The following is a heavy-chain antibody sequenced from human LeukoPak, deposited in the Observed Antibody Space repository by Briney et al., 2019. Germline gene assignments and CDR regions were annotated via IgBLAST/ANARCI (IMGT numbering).Heavy chain of an antibody. Sequence: SETLSLTCTVSGGSINSYYWSWIRQPPGKGLEWIGYIFYSGSTNYNPSLKSRVTISVDRSKNQFSLKLSSVTAADTAVYYCARDFRGMITSWGQGTLVIVSS. D-gene: IGHD3-16*01. V-gene: IGHV4-59*01. CDR1: GGSINSYY. J-gene: IGHJ4*02. CDR3: ARDFRGMITS. CDR2: IFYSGST.